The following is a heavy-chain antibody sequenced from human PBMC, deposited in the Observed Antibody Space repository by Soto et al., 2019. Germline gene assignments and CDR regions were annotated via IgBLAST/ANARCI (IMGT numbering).Heavy chain of an antibody. D-gene: IGHD3-10*01. CDR2: FDPEDGET. CDR1: GYTLTELS. V-gene: IGHV1-24*01. Sequence: GASVMVSWKDSGYTLTELSMHWVRQAPGRGLERMGGFDPEDGETIYAQEFQGRVTMTEDTSTDTAYMELISLRSGDTAVYYCATYRGTMVRGYCDHNGMDVWRPGTAVTVSS. CDR3: ATYRGTMVRGYCDHNGMDV. J-gene: IGHJ6*02.